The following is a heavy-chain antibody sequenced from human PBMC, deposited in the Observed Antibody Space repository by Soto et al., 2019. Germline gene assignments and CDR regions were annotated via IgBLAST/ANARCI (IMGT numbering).Heavy chain of an antibody. Sequence: TSETLSLTCTVSGGSISSGDYYWSWIRQPPGKGLEWIGYIYYSGSTYYNPSLKSRVTISVDTSKNQFSLKLSSVTAADTAVYYCAREPFWSGYYMRGAFDIWGQGTMVTVSS. CDR2: IYYSGST. D-gene: IGHD3-3*01. V-gene: IGHV4-30-4*01. CDR1: GGSISSGDYY. J-gene: IGHJ3*02. CDR3: AREPFWSGYYMRGAFDI.